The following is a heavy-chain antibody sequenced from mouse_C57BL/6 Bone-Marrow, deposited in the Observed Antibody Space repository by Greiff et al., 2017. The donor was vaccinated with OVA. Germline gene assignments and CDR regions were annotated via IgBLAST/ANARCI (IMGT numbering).Heavy chain of an antibody. CDR2: IDPENGDT. D-gene: IGHD1-1*01. J-gene: IGHJ4*01. CDR1: GFNIKDDY. Sequence: VQLQQSGAELVRPGASVKLSCTASGFNIKDDYMHWVKQRPEQGLEWIGWIDPENGDTEYASKFQGKATITADTSSNTAYLQLSSLTSEDTAVYYCTTAVVAMRAMDYWGQGTSVTVSS. CDR3: TTAVVAMRAMDY. V-gene: IGHV14-4*01.